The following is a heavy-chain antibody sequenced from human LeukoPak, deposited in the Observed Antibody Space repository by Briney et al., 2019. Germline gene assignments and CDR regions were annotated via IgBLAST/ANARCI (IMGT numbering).Heavy chain of an antibody. D-gene: IGHD3-22*01. CDR1: GGSISSSNW. CDR2: IYHSGST. CDR3: ARHVFYYDTNGPWFDP. Sequence: PSETLSLTCAVSGGSISSSNWWSWVRQPPGKGLEWIGEIYHSGSTYYNPSLRSRVTTSVDTSKDQFSLKLSSVTAADTAVYYCARHVFYYDTNGPWFDPWGQGTLVTVSS. V-gene: IGHV4-4*02. J-gene: IGHJ5*02.